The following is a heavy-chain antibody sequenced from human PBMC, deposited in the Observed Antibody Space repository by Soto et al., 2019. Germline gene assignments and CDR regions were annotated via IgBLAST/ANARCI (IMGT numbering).Heavy chain of an antibody. V-gene: IGHV4-39*01. Sequence: SETLSLTCTVSGGSISSSSYYWGWIRQPPGKGLEWIGSIYYSGSTYYNPSLKSRVTISVDTSKNQFSLKLSSVTAADTAVYYCARQSHRAAADPTYYFDYWGQGTLVTVSS. CDR3: ARQSHRAAADPTYYFDY. D-gene: IGHD6-13*01. J-gene: IGHJ4*02. CDR1: GGSISSSSYY. CDR2: IYYSGST.